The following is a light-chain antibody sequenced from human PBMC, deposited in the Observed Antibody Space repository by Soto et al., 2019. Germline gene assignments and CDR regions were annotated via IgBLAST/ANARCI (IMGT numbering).Light chain of an antibody. Sequence: EVVLTQSPAILSLSPGERATLSCRTNQTVSTYLAWYQHKAGQAPRLLIYSASKRATGIPARFSGSGSGTDFTLTISGLAPEDFAVYYCHQYGSSPAHSFGQGTKLEIK. CDR3: HQYGSSPAHS. CDR1: QTVSTY. CDR2: SAS. J-gene: IGKJ2*03. V-gene: IGKV3-20*01.